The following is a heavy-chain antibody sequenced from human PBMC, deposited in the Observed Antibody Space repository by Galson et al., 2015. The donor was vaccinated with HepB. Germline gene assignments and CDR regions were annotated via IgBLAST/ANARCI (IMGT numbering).Heavy chain of an antibody. V-gene: IGHV4-34*01. Sequence: TLSLTCAVYGGSFSGYYWSWIRQPPGKGLEWIGEINHSGSTNYNPSLKSRVTISVDTSKNQFSLKLSSVTAADTAVYYCARAPYYDSSGYYYDMNAFDIWGQGTMVTVSS. D-gene: IGHD3-22*01. CDR1: GGSFSGYY. CDR2: INHSGST. J-gene: IGHJ3*02. CDR3: ARAPYYDSSGYYYDMNAFDI.